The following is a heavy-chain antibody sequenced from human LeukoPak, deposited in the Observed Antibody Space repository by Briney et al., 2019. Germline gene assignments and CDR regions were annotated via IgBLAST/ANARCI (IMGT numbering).Heavy chain of an antibody. Sequence: NLGESLKISCKGSGYSFTSYWITLVRQMPGKGLEWMGRIDPSESYTNYSPSFQGHVTISADKSITTAYLQWSSLKASDTAMYYCARLEGGVIVDYWGQGTLVTVSS. V-gene: IGHV5-10-1*01. D-gene: IGHD3-16*02. J-gene: IGHJ4*02. CDR1: GYSFTSYW. CDR2: IDPSESYT. CDR3: ARLEGGVIVDY.